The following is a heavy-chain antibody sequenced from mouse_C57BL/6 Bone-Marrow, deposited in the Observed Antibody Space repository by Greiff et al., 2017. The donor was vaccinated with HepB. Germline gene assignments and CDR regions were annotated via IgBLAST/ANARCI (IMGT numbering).Heavy chain of an antibody. V-gene: IGHV5-9-1*02. J-gene: IGHJ4*01. D-gene: IGHD2-4*01. CDR1: GFTFSSYA. Sequence: DVHLVESGEGLVKPGGSLKLSCAASGFTFSSYAMSWVRQTPEKRLEWVAYISSGGDYIYYADTVKGRFTISRDNARNTLYLQMSSLKSEDTAMYYCTRDQDYDYPYYAMDYWGQGTSVTVSS. CDR2: ISSGGDYI. CDR3: TRDQDYDYPYYAMDY.